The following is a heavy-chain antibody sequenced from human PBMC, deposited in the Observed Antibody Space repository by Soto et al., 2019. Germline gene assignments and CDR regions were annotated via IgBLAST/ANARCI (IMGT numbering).Heavy chain of an antibody. CDR1: GFTFSNYA. Sequence: GGSLRLSCAPSGFTFSNYAMFWVRQAPGKGLEWVSTIFAGGGSTYYADSVKGRFTISRDNTKNILFLQMDSLRAEDTAVYFCAKDLIRGDGYIDFDYWGQGTLVTVSS. D-gene: IGHD3-10*01. J-gene: IGHJ4*02. CDR3: AKDLIRGDGYIDFDY. CDR2: IFAGGGST. V-gene: IGHV3-23*01.